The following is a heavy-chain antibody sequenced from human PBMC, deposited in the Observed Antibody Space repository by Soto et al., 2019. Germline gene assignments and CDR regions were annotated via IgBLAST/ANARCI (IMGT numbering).Heavy chain of an antibody. Sequence: PGGSLRLSCTASGFTFGDYTMSWFRQAPGKGLEWVCFIRTKVYGGTTQYAASVKGRFTISRDDSKSIAYLQMNSLKSEDTALYYCTMGYSYGSPPDYWGQGTLVTVSS. CDR2: IRTKVYGGTT. V-gene: IGHV3-49*03. CDR3: TMGYSYGSPPDY. D-gene: IGHD5-18*01. J-gene: IGHJ4*02. CDR1: GFTFGDYT.